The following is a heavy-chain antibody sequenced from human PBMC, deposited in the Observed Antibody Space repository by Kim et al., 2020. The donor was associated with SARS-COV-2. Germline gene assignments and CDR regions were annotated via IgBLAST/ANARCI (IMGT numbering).Heavy chain of an antibody. V-gene: IGHV3-74*01. CDR3: ARDVNFGIDV. CDR1: GFTLRNYW. Sequence: GGSLRLSCAASGFTLRNYWMHWVRQGPGKGLVWVSRINNDGSGTSYADSVKGRFTISRDNAKNTLYLEMNSLSVEDTAVYYCARDVNFGIDVRGQGTTVTVSS. J-gene: IGHJ6*02. CDR2: INNDGSGT.